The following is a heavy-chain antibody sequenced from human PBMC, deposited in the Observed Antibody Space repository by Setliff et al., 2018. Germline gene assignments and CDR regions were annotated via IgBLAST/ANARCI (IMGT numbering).Heavy chain of an antibody. V-gene: IGHV3-48*01. D-gene: IGHD1-26*01. CDR2: IGYSSGSI. CDR1: KFSFSTYS. CDR3: VRALAYYYMDY. Sequence: PGGSLRLSCVGSKFSFSTYSMNWVRQAPGKGLEWVAHIGYSSGSISYADSVKGRFTISRDNAKNSLYLQMNSLRAEDTAIYYCVRALAYYYMDYWGQGTLVTVSS. J-gene: IGHJ4*02.